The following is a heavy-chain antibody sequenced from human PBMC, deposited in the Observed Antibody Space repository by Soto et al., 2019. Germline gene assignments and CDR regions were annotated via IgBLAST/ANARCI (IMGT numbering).Heavy chain of an antibody. Sequence: GGSLRLSCAASGFTVSSNYMSWVRQAPGKGLEWVSVIYSGGSTYYADSVKGRFTISRDNPKNTLYLQVNSLRAEDTAVYYCAKDQYSGSPGKPDYWGQGILVTVSS. CDR1: GFTVSSNY. CDR2: IYSGGST. D-gene: IGHD1-26*01. CDR3: AKDQYSGSPGKPDY. J-gene: IGHJ4*02. V-gene: IGHV3-66*01.